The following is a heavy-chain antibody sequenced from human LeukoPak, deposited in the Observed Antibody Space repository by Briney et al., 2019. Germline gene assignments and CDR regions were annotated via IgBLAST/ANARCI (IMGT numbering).Heavy chain of an antibody. V-gene: IGHV4-59*01. Sequence: SETLSLTCTVSGGSISSYYWSWIRQPPGKGLEWIGYIYYSGSTNYNPSLKSRVTIPVDTSKNQFSLKLSSVTAADTAVYYCAKGGAVYGSARSRGAFDIWGQGTMVTVSS. CDR1: GGSISSYY. D-gene: IGHD3-10*01. CDR3: AKGGAVYGSARSRGAFDI. J-gene: IGHJ3*02. CDR2: IYYSGST.